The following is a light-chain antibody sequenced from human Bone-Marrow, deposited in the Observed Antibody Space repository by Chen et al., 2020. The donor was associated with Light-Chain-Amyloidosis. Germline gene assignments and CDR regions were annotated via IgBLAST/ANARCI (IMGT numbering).Light chain of an antibody. CDR2: DAS. CDR1: QGISSA. J-gene: IGKJ4*01. V-gene: IGKV1-13*02. Sequence: AIQLTQSPSSLSASAGDRVTITCRASQGISSALAWYQQKPGKAPKLLIYDASSLESGVPSRFSGSGSGTDFTLTISSLQPEDFATYYCQQFNSYLSLTFGGGTKVEIK. CDR3: QQFNSYLSLT.